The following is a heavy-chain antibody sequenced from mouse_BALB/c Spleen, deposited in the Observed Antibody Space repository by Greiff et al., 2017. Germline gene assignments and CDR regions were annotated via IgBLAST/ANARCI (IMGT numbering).Heavy chain of an antibody. V-gene: IGHV3-8*02. J-gene: IGHJ3*01. Sequence: EVKVVESGPSLVKPSQTLSLTCSVTGDSITSGYWNWIRKFPGNKLEYMGYISYSGSTYYNPSLKSRISITRDTSKNQYYLQLNSVTTEDTATYYCARWVTGKGSWFAYWGQGTLVTVSA. D-gene: IGHD4-1*01. CDR3: ARWVTGKGSWFAY. CDR2: ISYSGST. CDR1: GDSITSGY.